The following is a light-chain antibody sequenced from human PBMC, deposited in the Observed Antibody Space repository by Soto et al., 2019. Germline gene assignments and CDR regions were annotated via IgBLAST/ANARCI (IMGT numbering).Light chain of an antibody. J-gene: IGKJ2*01. CDR1: QSISNW. Sequence: DIQMTQSPSTLSASVGDRVTITCRASQSISNWLAWYQQKPGKAPKFLIYAASTLESGVPSRFSGSGSGTEFALTISCLQPDDFATYYCLHYHGSSLYTFGQGTRLEIK. CDR3: LHYHGSSLYT. CDR2: AAS. V-gene: IGKV1-5*01.